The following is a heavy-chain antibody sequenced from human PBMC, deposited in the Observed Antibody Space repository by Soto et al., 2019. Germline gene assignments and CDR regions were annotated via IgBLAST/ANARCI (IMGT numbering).Heavy chain of an antibody. V-gene: IGHV1-8*01. CDR3: AGGRITGTGWYFDL. D-gene: IGHD1-20*01. CDR2: MNPNSGNT. Sequence: ASVKVSCKASGYTFTSYDINWVRQATGQGLEWMGWMNPNSGNTGYAQKFQGRVTMTRNTSISTAYMELSSLRPEDTAVYYCAGGRITGTGWYFDLWGRGTLVTVSS. J-gene: IGHJ2*01. CDR1: GYTFTSYD.